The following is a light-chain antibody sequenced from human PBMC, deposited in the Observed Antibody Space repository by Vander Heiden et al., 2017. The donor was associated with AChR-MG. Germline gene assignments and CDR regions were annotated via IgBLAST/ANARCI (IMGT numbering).Light chain of an antibody. CDR3: GTWDSSLSAWV. J-gene: IGLJ3*02. CDR1: SSNIGNND. Sequence: SVLTQPPSVSAAPGQKVTISCSGSSSNIGNNDVSWYQQLPGTAPKLLIYDNNKRPSGIPDRFSGSKSGTSATLGITGLQTGDEADYYCGTWDSSLSAWVFGGGTKLTVL. CDR2: DNN. V-gene: IGLV1-51*01.